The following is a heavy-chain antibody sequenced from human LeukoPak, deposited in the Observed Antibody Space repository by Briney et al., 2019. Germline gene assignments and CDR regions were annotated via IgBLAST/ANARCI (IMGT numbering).Heavy chain of an antibody. CDR3: ARTSVEVGQNYYGMDV. D-gene: IGHD3-22*01. V-gene: IGHV1-2*02. CDR1: GYTFTGYY. Sequence: SVNVSCKASGYTFTGYYMHWLGQAPGQGLEYMGWINPNSGGTKSAQKFQGRVTMTRDTSISTGYMELSGLASDDAAVYYCARTSVEVGQNYYGMDVWGQGTTVTVSS. J-gene: IGHJ6*02. CDR2: INPNSGGT.